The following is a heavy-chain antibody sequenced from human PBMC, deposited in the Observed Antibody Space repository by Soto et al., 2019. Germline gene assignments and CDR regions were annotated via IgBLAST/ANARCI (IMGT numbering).Heavy chain of an antibody. CDR2: IWYDGSKI. J-gene: IGHJ4*02. V-gene: IGHV3-33*01. CDR1: GFTFSTYG. D-gene: IGHD3-10*01. CDR3: ARGSKDSYPGSRIFDF. Sequence: GGSLRLSCAASGFTFSTYGMHWVRQAPGKGLEWVAVIWYDGSKIYYADSVKGRFTISRDNSKSTLYLQMSSLRAEDSAVYYCARGSKDSYPGSRIFDFWGRGTLVTVSS.